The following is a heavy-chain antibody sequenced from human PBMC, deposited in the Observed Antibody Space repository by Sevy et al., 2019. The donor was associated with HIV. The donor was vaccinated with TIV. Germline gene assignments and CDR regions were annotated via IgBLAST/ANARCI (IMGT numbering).Heavy chain of an antibody. CDR1: GFTFSSYA. CDR2: ISGSGGST. CDR3: AKSLSYQLLSPKDYYYGMDV. Sequence: GGSLRLSCAASGFTFSSYAMSWVRQAPGKGLEWVSAISGSGGSTYYSDSVKGRFTISRDNSKNTLYLQMNSLRAEDTAVYYCAKSLSYQLLSPKDYYYGMDVWGHGTTVTVSS. V-gene: IGHV3-23*01. D-gene: IGHD2-2*01. J-gene: IGHJ6*02.